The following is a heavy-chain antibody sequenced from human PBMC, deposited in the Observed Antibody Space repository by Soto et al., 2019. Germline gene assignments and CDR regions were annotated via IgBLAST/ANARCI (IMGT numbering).Heavy chain of an antibody. CDR3: ARAGHIVVVTAIPPWFDP. D-gene: IGHD2-21*02. V-gene: IGHV1-69*01. J-gene: IGHJ5*02. Sequence: QVQLVQSGAEVKKPGSSVKVSCKASGGTFSSYAISWVRQAPGQGLEWMGGIIPIFGTAKYAQKFQGRVTITLDESTSTDYIELSSLRSEDTSVYYCARAGHIVVVTAIPPWFDPWGQGTLVTVSS. CDR2: IIPIFGTA. CDR1: GGTFSSYA.